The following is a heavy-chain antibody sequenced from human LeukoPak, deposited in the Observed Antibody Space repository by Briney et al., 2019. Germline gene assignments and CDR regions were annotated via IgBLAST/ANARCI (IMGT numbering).Heavy chain of an antibody. V-gene: IGHV1-46*01. CDR2: INPRGGSQ. CDR3: ARAGYYEVSGDRLYYLEN. D-gene: IGHD3-22*01. J-gene: IGHJ4*02. Sequence: ATVQVSCKASGYTLTYYYMHSVRQAPGQGLEWVGIINPRGGSQTFAQKFQGRVTVTTDTSMSTVYMELRSRRSDDTAVYYCARAGYYEVSGDRLYYLENWGQGTPVTVSS. CDR1: GYTLTYYY.